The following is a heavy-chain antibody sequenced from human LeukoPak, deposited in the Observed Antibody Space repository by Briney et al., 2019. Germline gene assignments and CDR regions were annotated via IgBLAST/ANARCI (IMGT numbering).Heavy chain of an antibody. CDR1: GGSFGGYY. Sequence: SETLSLTCAVYGGSFGGYYWSWIRQPPGKGLEWIGEINHSGSTNYNPSLKSRVTISVDTSKNQFSLKLSSVTAADTAVYYCARVAAYERYYFDYWGQGTLVTVSS. J-gene: IGHJ4*02. CDR2: INHSGST. D-gene: IGHD5-12*01. V-gene: IGHV4-34*01. CDR3: ARVAAYERYYFDY.